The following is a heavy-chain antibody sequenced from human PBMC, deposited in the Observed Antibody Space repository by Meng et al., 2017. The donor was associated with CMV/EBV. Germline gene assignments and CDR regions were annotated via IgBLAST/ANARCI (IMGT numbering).Heavy chain of an antibody. Sequence: GGSLRLSCAASGFTFSSYWMSWARQAPGKGLEWVANIKQDGSEKYYVDSVKGRFTISRDNAKNSLYLQMNSLRAEDTAVYYCAKGDGLDQLQGPLVDYWGQGTLVTVSS. V-gene: IGHV3-7*01. CDR2: IKQDGSEK. J-gene: IGHJ4*02. CDR1: GFTFSSYW. CDR3: AKGDGLDQLQGPLVDY. D-gene: IGHD2-2*01.